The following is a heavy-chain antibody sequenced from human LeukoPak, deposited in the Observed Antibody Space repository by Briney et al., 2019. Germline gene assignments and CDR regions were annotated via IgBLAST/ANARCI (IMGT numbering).Heavy chain of an antibody. J-gene: IGHJ5*02. CDR2: ISYDGSNE. CDR3: AKDLSAYCGGDCPNWFDP. CDR1: GFTFSSYG. D-gene: IGHD2-21*02. Sequence: WALRLSCAASGFTFSSYGMHWVRQAPGKGLEWVAVISYDGSNEYYADSVKGRFTISRDNSKNTLYLQMNSLRAEDTAVYYCAKDLSAYCGGDCPNWFDPWGQGTLVTVSS. V-gene: IGHV3-30*18.